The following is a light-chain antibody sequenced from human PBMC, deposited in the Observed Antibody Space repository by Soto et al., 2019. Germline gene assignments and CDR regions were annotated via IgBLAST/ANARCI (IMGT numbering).Light chain of an antibody. Sequence: DIHMTHSPSSLSASVGDRVTITCRASQSISSYLNWYQQKPGKAPKLLIYAASSLQSGVPSRFSGSGSGTDFTLSITSLQPDDFATYYCQQCFWHWTFGQGTKVE. CDR2: AAS. CDR3: QQCFWHWT. J-gene: IGKJ1*01. CDR1: QSISSY. V-gene: IGKV1-39*01.